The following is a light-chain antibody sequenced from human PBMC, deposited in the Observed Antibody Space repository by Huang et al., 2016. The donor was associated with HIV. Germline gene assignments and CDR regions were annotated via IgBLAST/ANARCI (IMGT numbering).Light chain of an antibody. J-gene: IGKJ2*02. CDR1: QTVSSN. Sequence: EIVMTQSPATLSVSPGERATLSCRASQTVSSNLAWYQQKPGQAPRLLIYAASTRATDIPARFSGSGSGTEFTLTISSLQSEDFAVYYCQHYRVWPPVCTFGQGTKLEIK. CDR3: QHYRVWPPVCT. CDR2: AAS. V-gene: IGKV3-15*01.